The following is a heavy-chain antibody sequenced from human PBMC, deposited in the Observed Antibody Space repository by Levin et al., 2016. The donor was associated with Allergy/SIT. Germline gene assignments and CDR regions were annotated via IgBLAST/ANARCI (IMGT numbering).Heavy chain of an antibody. CDR2: IYPADSDT. CDR1: GYSFATNW. V-gene: IGHV5-51*01. Sequence: GGSLRLSCQGSGYSFATNWIGWVRQMPGKGPEWMGIIYPADSDTRYSPSFKGQVTISADKSINTAYLQWSSLKASDTAMYYCARTSSTVTNNWLDPWGQGTLVTVSS. J-gene: IGHJ5*02. CDR3: ARTSSTVTNNWLDP. D-gene: IGHD4-17*01.